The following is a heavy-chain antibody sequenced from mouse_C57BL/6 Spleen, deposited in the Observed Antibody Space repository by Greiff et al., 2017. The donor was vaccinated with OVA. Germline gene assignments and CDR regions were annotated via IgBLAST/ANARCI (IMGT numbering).Heavy chain of an antibody. D-gene: IGHD2-4*01. Sequence: QVQLKESGPELVKPGASVKISCKASGYAFSSSWMNWVKQRPGKGLEWIGRIYPGDGDTNYNGKFKGKATLTADKSSSTAYMQLSSLTSEDSAVYFCARYDYESLYFDYWGQGTTLTVSS. CDR2: IYPGDGDT. V-gene: IGHV1-82*01. CDR3: ARYDYESLYFDY. CDR1: GYAFSSSW. J-gene: IGHJ2*01.